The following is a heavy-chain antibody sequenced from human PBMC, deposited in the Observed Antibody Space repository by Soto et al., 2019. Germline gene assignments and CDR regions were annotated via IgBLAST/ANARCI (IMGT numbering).Heavy chain of an antibody. CDR2: INPKSGGT. Sequence: ASVKVSCKASGYTFTVYYMHWVRQAPGQGLEWMGWINPKSGGTMYPQKFQGRVTMTWDTSISTAYMALTRLRSDDTAVYYCARDLAKGGGSAGFDYWGQGTMVTVYS. CDR1: GYTFTVYY. D-gene: IGHD1-26*01. CDR3: ARDLAKGGGSAGFDY. V-gene: IGHV1-2*02. J-gene: IGHJ4*02.